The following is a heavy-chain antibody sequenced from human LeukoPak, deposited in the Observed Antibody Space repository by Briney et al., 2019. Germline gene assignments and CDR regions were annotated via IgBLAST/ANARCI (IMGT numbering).Heavy chain of an antibody. D-gene: IGHD3-10*01. Sequence: GGSLRLSCAASGFTFSNYWMTWVRQAPGQGPEFLANIKPTGSETYYVDPVKGRFTISRDNAKNLLFLQMNSLRGEDTALYYCGGFGYEAAVDLWGRGTLVSVSS. J-gene: IGHJ4*02. CDR1: GFTFSNYW. CDR2: IKPTGSET. CDR3: GGFGYEAAVDL. V-gene: IGHV3-7*01.